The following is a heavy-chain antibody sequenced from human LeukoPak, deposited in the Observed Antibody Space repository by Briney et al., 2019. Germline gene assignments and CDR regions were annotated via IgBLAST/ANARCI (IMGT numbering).Heavy chain of an antibody. CDR2: IRTDGSTT. CDR1: GFTFSSSW. V-gene: IGHV3-74*01. CDR3: AKDIGGGFGAVAGNAFDY. D-gene: IGHD6-19*01. Sequence: GGSLRLSCAVSGFTFSSSWMHWVRQAPGKGLVWVSHIRTDGSTTAYADSVKGRFTISRDNAKNTLYLQMNSLRAEDTALYYCAKDIGGGFGAVAGNAFDYWGQGTLVTVSS. J-gene: IGHJ4*02.